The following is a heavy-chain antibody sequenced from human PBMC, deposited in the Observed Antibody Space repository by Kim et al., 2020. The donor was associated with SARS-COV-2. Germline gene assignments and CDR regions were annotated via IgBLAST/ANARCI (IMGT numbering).Heavy chain of an antibody. D-gene: IGHD3-3*01. V-gene: IGHV3-23*01. J-gene: IGHJ6*02. CDR3: AKDKAREIRFLDGMDV. Sequence: GGSLRLSCAASGFTFSSYAMSWVRQAPGKGLEWVSAISGSGGSTYYADSVKGRFTISRDNSKNTLYLQMNSLRAEDTAVYYCAKDKAREIRFLDGMDVWGQGTTVTVSS. CDR1: GFTFSSYA. CDR2: ISGSGGST.